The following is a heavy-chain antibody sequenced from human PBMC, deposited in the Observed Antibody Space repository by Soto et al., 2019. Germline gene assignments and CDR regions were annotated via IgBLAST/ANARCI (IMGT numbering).Heavy chain of an antibody. CDR1: GGSFRGLS. CDR3: ARSTKSGDHSLGLEY. Sequence: SETLSLTCAVYGGSFRGLSWHWIRHSPGKKLEWIGEIDYRGNTNYNPSLRSRVTLSVDASKNQFSLKVWSVTAADAAQYYCARSTKSGDHSLGLEYWSRGTLVTVSS. J-gene: IGHJ4*02. D-gene: IGHD1-1*01. CDR2: IDYRGNT. V-gene: IGHV4-34*01.